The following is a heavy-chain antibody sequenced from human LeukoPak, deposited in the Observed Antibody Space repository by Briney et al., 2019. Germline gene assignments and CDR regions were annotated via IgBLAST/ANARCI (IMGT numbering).Heavy chain of an antibody. CDR1: GFTFSSYE. CDR2: IGSSDSTT. D-gene: IGHD3-16*01. CDR3: AVRGEGFDY. V-gene: IGHV3-48*03. Sequence: GGSLRLSCVASGFTFSSYEMNWVRQAPGKGLEWLSYIGSSDSTTHYADSVKGRFTISRDNSKNTLYLQMNSLRAEDTAVYYCAVRGEGFDYWGQGTLVTVSS. J-gene: IGHJ4*02.